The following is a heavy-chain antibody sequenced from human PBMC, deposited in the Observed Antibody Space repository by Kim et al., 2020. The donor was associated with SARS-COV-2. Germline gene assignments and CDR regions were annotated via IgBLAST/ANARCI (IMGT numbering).Heavy chain of an antibody. Sequence: YGAPGEGRLIISRDTAENLLYLQMNSLRGEDTAVYYCARDGVAAAAYDFWGQGTLVTVSS. D-gene: IGHD2-2*01. V-gene: IGHV3-11*01. J-gene: IGHJ4*02. CDR3: ARDGVAAAAYDF.